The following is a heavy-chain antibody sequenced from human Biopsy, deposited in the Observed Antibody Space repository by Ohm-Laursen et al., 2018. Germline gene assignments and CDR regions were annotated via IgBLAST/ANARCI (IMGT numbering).Heavy chain of an antibody. CDR1: GGSFSGYD. Sequence: PSDTLSLTCAVDGGSFSGYDWTWIRQPPGKGLEWVGEFSHTGTTIYNPSLKSRLTISVDKSKNHFSLRLTSVTAADTATYFCARGPYGDNAGAFDVWGQGTAVTVSS. V-gene: IGHV4-34*01. CDR2: FSHTGTT. CDR3: ARGPYGDNAGAFDV. J-gene: IGHJ3*01. D-gene: IGHD4/OR15-4a*01.